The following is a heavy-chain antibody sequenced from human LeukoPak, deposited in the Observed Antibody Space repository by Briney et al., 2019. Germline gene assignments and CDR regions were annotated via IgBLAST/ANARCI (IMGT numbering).Heavy chain of an antibody. Sequence: PGGSLRLSCAASGFTFSSYGMHWVRQAPGKGLEWVAVISYDGSNKYYADSVKGRFTISRDNSKNTLYLQMNSLRAEDTAVYYCARGLSGSGSDCCPFKYWGQGILVTVSS. CDR3: ARGLSGSGSDCCPFKY. J-gene: IGHJ4*02. CDR2: ISYDGSNK. D-gene: IGHD2-21*02. V-gene: IGHV3-30*03. CDR1: GFTFSSYG.